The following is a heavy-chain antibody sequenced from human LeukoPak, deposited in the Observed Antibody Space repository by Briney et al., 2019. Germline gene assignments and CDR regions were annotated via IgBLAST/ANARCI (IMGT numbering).Heavy chain of an antibody. V-gene: IGHV3-48*02. Sequence: GGSLRLSCAASGFSFSSYTMSWVRQAPGKGLEWVSYIGSSVTTIFYTDSVKGRFTIYRDNAKNSLYLQMNNLRDEDTGVYYCARARAYYGFDSWGQGTLVTVSS. D-gene: IGHD1-26*01. J-gene: IGHJ5*01. CDR3: ARARAYYGFDS. CDR1: GFSFSSYT. CDR2: IGSSVTTI.